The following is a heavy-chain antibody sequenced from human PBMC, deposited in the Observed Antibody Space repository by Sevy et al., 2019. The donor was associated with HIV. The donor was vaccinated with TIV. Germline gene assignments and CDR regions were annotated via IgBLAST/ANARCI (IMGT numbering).Heavy chain of an antibody. CDR2: IYHTGST. Sequence: SETLSLTCAVSSYSISSGHYWGWIRQPPGKGLEWIGSIYHTGSTYYNLSLGSRVTISVDTSKNQCSLKLSSATAADTAVYYCARQSGHSYNWFDPWGQGTLVTVSS. V-gene: IGHV4-38-2*01. CDR3: ARQSGHSYNWFDP. CDR1: SYSISSGHY. D-gene: IGHD5-18*01. J-gene: IGHJ5*02.